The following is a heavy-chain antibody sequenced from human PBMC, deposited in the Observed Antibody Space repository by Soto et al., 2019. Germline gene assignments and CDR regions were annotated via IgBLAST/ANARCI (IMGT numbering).Heavy chain of an antibody. CDR3: ARDSGSRYYYYGMDV. Sequence: ASVKVYCKASGYTFTSYDINWVRQATGRGLEWMGWTNPNSGNTGYAQKFQGRVTMTRNTSISTAYMELSSLRSEDTAVYYCARDSGSRYYYYGMDVWGQGTTVTVSS. CDR2: TNPNSGNT. V-gene: IGHV1-8*01. CDR1: GYTFTSYD. D-gene: IGHD1-26*01. J-gene: IGHJ6*02.